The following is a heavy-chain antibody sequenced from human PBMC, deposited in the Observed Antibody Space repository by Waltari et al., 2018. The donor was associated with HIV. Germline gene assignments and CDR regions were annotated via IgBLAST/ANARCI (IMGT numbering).Heavy chain of an antibody. V-gene: IGHV4-34*01. Sequence: QVQLQQWGAGLLKPSETLSLTCAVYGGSFSGYYWSWIRQPPGKGLEWIGEINHSGSTNYNPSLKSRVTISVDTSKNQFSLKLSSVTAADTAVYYCARGRRRKGYCSGGSCYPSNYYYYGMDVWGQGTTVTVSS. D-gene: IGHD2-15*01. CDR3: ARGRRRKGYCSGGSCYPSNYYYYGMDV. CDR2: INHSGST. CDR1: GGSFSGYY. J-gene: IGHJ6*02.